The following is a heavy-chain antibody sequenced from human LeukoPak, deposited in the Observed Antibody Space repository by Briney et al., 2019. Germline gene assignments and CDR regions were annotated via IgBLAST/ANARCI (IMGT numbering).Heavy chain of an antibody. CDR3: ARGGGHYDSNY. Sequence: SETLSLTCTVSGGSISSGSYYWSWIRQPAGKGLEWIGRIYTSGSTNYNPSLKSRVTISVDTSKNQFSLKLSSVTAADTAVYYCARGGGHYDSNYWGQGTLVTVSS. D-gene: IGHD3-22*01. V-gene: IGHV4-61*02. CDR2: IYTSGST. CDR1: GGSISSGSYY. J-gene: IGHJ4*02.